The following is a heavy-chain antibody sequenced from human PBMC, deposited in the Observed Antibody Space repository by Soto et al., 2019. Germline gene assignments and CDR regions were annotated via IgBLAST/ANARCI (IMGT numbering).Heavy chain of an antibody. CDR1: GGTFSSYT. Sequence: QVQLVQSGAEVKKPGSSVKVSCKASGGTFSSYTISWVRQAPGQGLEWMGRIIPILGIANYAQKFQGRVTITADKSTSTAYMELSSLRSEDTAVYYCARDGDGGNGWFDPWGQGTLVTVSS. J-gene: IGHJ5*02. CDR3: ARDGDGGNGWFDP. D-gene: IGHD2-15*01. CDR2: IIPILGIA. V-gene: IGHV1-69*08.